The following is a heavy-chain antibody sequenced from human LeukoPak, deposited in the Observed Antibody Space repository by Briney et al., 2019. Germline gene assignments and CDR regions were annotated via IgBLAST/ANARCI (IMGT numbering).Heavy chain of an antibody. CDR2: ISGHNGHT. J-gene: IGHJ4*02. V-gene: IGHV1-18*04. CDR1: GYTFTSYG. Sequence: GASVKVSCKASGYTFTSYGINWVRQAPGQGLEWMGWISGHNGHTNYVQKMQGRVTMTTDTSTNTAYMELRNLTSDDTPVYYCARGPGIAVAGVFDYWGQGSLVTVSS. CDR3: ARGPGIAVAGVFDY. D-gene: IGHD6-19*01.